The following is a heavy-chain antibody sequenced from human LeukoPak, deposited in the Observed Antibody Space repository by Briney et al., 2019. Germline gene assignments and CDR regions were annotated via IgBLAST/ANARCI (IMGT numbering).Heavy chain of an antibody. D-gene: IGHD6-19*01. CDR3: ARGGYSSGWYSPIYFDY. CDR1: GYTFTNFD. J-gene: IGHJ4*02. CDR2: INTNTGNP. Sequence: GASVKVSCKASGYTFTNFDINWVRQAPGQGLEWMGWINTNTGNPTYAQGFTGRFVFSLDTSVSTAYLQISSLKAEDTAVYYCARGGYSSGWYSPIYFDYWGQGTLVTVSS. V-gene: IGHV7-4-1*02.